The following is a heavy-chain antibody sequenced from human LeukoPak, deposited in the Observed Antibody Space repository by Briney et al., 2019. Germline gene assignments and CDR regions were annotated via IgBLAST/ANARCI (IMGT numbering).Heavy chain of an antibody. J-gene: IGHJ4*02. D-gene: IGHD5-18*01. V-gene: IGHV3-23*01. Sequence: PGGSLRLSCAASGFTFSSYAMSWVRQAPGKGREWVSAISGSGGSTYYADSVKGRFTISRDNAKNSLYLQMNSLRAEDTGVYYCAKDSYSKGDYWGQGVLVTVSS. CDR1: GFTFSSYA. CDR3: AKDSYSKGDY. CDR2: ISGSGGST.